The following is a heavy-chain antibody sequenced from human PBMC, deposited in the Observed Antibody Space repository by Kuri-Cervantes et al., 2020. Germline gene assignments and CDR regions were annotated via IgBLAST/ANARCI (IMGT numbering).Heavy chain of an antibody. CDR3: ARSSVIRGVIRVFDY. D-gene: IGHD3-10*01. J-gene: IGHJ4*02. Sequence: GESLKISCAASGFTVSSNYMSWVRQAPGKGLEWVSAIYSGGSTYYADSVKGRFTISRDNSKNTLYLQMNSLRAEDTAVYYCARSSVIRGVIRVFDYWGQGTLVTVSS. CDR1: GFTVSSNY. V-gene: IGHV3-53*01. CDR2: IYSGGST.